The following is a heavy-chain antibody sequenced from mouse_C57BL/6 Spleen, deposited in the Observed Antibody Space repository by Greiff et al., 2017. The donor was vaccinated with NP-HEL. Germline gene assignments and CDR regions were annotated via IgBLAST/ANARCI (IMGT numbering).Heavy chain of an antibody. CDR2: ISDGGSYT. D-gene: IGHD1-1*01. J-gene: IGHJ4*01. CDR3: AREGIYYYGSSCGDY. Sequence: EVKVVESGGGLVKPGGSLKLSCAASGFTFSSYAMSWVRQTPEKRLEWVATISDGGSYTYYPDNVKGRFTISRDNAKNNLYLQMSHLKSEDTAMYYCAREGIYYYGSSCGDYWGQGTSVTVSS. CDR1: GFTFSSYA. V-gene: IGHV5-4*01.